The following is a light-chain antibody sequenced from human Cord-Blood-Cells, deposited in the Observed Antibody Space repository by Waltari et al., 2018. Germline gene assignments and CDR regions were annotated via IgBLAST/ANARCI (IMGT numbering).Light chain of an antibody. Sequence: EIVLTQSPATLSLSPGERATLSCRASQSVSSYLAWYQQKPGQAPRLLIYDASNRATGIPARFSGSGPGTDFTLTISSLEPEDFAVYYCQLRSNWPYTFGQGTKLEIK. CDR2: DAS. CDR1: QSVSSY. V-gene: IGKV3D-11*02. J-gene: IGKJ2*01. CDR3: QLRSNWPYT.